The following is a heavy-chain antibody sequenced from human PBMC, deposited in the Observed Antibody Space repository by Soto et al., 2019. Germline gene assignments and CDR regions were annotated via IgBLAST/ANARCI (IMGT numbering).Heavy chain of an antibody. CDR1: GVTIKYCA. J-gene: IGHJ4*02. V-gene: IGHV3-23*01. Sequence: GGSLRLACSTFGVTIKYCAISWVRQAPGKGLEWVSRISGSGGATYYTDSVEGRFTISKDFSKNTVSLQMTGLRVDDTAVYYCARTRTAFYRYYFDSWGQGALVTVSS. CDR2: ISGSGGAT. D-gene: IGHD2-21*02. CDR3: ARTRTAFYRYYFDS.